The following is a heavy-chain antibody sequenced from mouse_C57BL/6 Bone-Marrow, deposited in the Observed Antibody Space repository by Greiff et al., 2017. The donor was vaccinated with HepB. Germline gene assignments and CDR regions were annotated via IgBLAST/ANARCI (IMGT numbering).Heavy chain of an antibody. D-gene: IGHD1-1*01. V-gene: IGHV1-50*01. Sequence: VKLQQPGAELVKPGASVKLSCKASGYTFTSYWMQWVKQRPGQGLEWIGEIDPSDSYTNYNQKFKGKATLTVDTSSSTAYMQRSSLTSEDAAVYYCARVYYGLFAYWGQGTLVTVSA. J-gene: IGHJ3*01. CDR3: ARVYYGLFAY. CDR1: GYTFTSYW. CDR2: IDPSDSYT.